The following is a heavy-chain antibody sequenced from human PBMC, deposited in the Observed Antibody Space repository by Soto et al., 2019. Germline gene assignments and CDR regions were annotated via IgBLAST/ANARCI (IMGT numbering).Heavy chain of an antibody. J-gene: IGHJ4*02. V-gene: IGHV1-46*01. Sequence: ASVKVSCKASGYTFTSYYMHWVRQAPGQGLEWKGKINPSGGSTSYAQKFKGRVTITADKFTGKAYMEMTRLRSDDTAVNYCAREAVAGNTYYFDYWGQGTLVTVSS. CDR2: INPSGGST. D-gene: IGHD6-19*01. CDR3: AREAVAGNTYYFDY. CDR1: GYTFTSYY.